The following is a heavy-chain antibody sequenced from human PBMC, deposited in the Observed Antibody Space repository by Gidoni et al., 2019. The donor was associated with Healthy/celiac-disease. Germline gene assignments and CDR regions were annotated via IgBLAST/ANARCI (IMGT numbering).Heavy chain of an antibody. CDR1: GFTFSSYA. V-gene: IGHV3-23*01. Sequence: EVQLLESGGGLVQPGGSLRLSCAASGFTFSSYAMSWVRQAPGKGREWFSAISGSGGSTYYADSVKGRFTISRDNSKNTLYLQMNSLRAEDTAVYYCAKAKDQLLHYGMDVWGQGTTVTVSS. J-gene: IGHJ6*02. D-gene: IGHD2-2*01. CDR3: AKAKDQLLHYGMDV. CDR2: ISGSGGST.